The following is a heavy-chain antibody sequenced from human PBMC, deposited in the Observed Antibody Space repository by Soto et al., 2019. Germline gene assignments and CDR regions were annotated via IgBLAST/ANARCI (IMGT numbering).Heavy chain of an antibody. Sequence: GSLRLSCAASGFTFSSYSMNWVRPAPGKGLEWVSYISSSSSTIYYADSVKGRFTISRDNAKNSLYLQMNSLRAEDTAVYYCARGAYYYDSSGLSYWGQGTLVTVSS. V-gene: IGHV3-48*01. CDR1: GFTFSSYS. J-gene: IGHJ4*02. CDR2: ISSSSSTI. D-gene: IGHD3-22*01. CDR3: ARGAYYYDSSGLSY.